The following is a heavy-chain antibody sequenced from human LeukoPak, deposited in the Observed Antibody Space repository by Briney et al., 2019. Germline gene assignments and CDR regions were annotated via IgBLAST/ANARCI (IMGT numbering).Heavy chain of an antibody. CDR3: ARNILFAFDI. J-gene: IGHJ3*02. CDR2: IYNDGST. V-gene: IGHV3-53*01. CDR1: GGSITTSY. Sequence: ETLSLTCTVSGGSITTSYWSWIRQAPGKGLEWVSIIYNDGSTYYADSMKGRFTISRDNSKNTLYLQVNSLRAEDTAMYYCARNILFAFDIWGQGTMVTVSS.